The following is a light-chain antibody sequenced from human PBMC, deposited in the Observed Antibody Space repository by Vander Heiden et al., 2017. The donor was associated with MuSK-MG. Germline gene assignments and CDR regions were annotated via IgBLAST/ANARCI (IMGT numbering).Light chain of an antibody. CDR3: AAWDDSLSGLV. V-gene: IGLV1-47*01. Sequence: QSVLTQPPPASRTPGQRVTISCSGSSSNIGSNYVYWYQQLPGTAPKLLIYRNNQRPSGVPDRFSGSKSGTSASLAISGLRSEDEADYYCAAWDDSLSGLVFGGGTKLTVL. J-gene: IGLJ2*01. CDR1: SSNIGSNY. CDR2: RNN.